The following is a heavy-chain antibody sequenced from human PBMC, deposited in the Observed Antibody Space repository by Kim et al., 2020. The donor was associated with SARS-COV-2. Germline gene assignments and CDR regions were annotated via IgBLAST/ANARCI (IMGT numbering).Heavy chain of an antibody. D-gene: IGHD6-13*01. V-gene: IGHV4-34*01. CDR1: GGSFSGYY. CDR3: ASDSSQGGMDV. CDR2: INHSGST. J-gene: IGHJ6*02. Sequence: SETLSLTCAVYGGSFSGYYWSWIRQPPGKGLEWIGEINHSGSTNYNPSLKSRVTISVDTSKNQFSLKLSSVTAADTAVYYCASDSSQGGMDVWGQGTTVTVSS.